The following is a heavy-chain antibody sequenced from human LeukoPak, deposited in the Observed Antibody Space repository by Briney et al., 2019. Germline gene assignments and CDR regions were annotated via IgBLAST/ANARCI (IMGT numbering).Heavy chain of an antibody. Sequence: GGSLRLSCAASGFTFSSYSMNWVRQAPGKGLEWVSSISSSSSYIYYADSVKGRFTISRDNAKNSLYLQMNSLRADDTAVYYCARDIAAAGTFWGQGTLVTVSS. D-gene: IGHD6-13*01. CDR2: ISSSSSYI. CDR1: GFTFSSYS. J-gene: IGHJ4*02. CDR3: ARDIAAAGTF. V-gene: IGHV3-21*01.